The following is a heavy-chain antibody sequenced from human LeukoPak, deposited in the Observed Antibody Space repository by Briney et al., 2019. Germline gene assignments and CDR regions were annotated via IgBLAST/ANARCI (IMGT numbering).Heavy chain of an antibody. J-gene: IGHJ4*02. D-gene: IGHD1-1*01. CDR2: ITGSGGSS. Sequence: PGGSLRLSCAASGFTFSNYAMSWVRQAPGKGLEWVSTITGSGGSSYYADSVKGRFTISRDTSKNTLYLEMNSLRADDTAVYYRARRILPTRFFDYWGQGTLVTVSS. CDR3: ARRILPTRFFDY. V-gene: IGHV3-23*01. CDR1: GFTFSNYA.